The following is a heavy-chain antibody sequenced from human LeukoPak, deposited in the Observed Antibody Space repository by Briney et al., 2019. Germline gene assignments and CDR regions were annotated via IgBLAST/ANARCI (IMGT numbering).Heavy chain of an antibody. D-gene: IGHD6-19*01. V-gene: IGHV4-30-4*07. J-gene: IGHJ4*02. Sequence: SETLSLTCAVSGGSISSGGYSWSWIRQPPGKGLEWIGYIYYSGSTYYNPSLKSRVTISVDTSKNQFSLKLDSVTAADTAVYYCAKGTSSGWYYFDYWGQGTLVTVSS. CDR2: IYYSGST. CDR3: AKGTSSGWYYFDY. CDR1: GGSISSGGYS.